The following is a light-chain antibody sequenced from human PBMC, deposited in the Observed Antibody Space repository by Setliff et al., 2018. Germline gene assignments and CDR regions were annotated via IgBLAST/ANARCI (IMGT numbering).Light chain of an antibody. Sequence: QSVLTQPPSASGSPGQSVTISCTGTSNDVWGHNYVSWYQQHPGKAPQLIIYDVTKRPSGVPDRFSGPKSGNTASLTVSGLQAEDEADYYCNAYTSGSTYVFGTGTKVTVL. CDR1: SNDVWGHNY. CDR3: NAYTSGSTYV. V-gene: IGLV2-8*01. CDR2: DVT. J-gene: IGLJ1*01.